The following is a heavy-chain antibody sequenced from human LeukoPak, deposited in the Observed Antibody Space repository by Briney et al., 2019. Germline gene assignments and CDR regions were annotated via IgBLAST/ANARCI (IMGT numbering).Heavy chain of an antibody. D-gene: IGHD2-21*02. J-gene: IGHJ4*02. CDR2: IYYSGST. CDR3: ARDCGGDRYLDY. CDR1: GGSISSYY. Sequence: PSETLSLTRTVSGGSISSYYWSWIRQPPGKGLEWIAYIYYSGSTNYNPSLKSRVTISVDTSKNQFSLKLSSVTAADTAVYYCARDCGGDRYLDYWGQGTLVTVSS. V-gene: IGHV4-59*01.